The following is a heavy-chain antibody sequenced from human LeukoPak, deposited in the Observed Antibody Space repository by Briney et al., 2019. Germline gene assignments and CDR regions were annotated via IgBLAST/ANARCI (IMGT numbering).Heavy chain of an antibody. Sequence: SETLSLTCTVSVGPISSYHWSWIRQPAGKGLEGIGRIYTSGSTNYNPSLKSRVPMSVDTSKNQFSLKLSSVTAADTAVYYCARDAGTSYHYYYYYGMDVWGQGTTVTVSS. CDR2: IYTSGST. CDR1: VGPISSYH. V-gene: IGHV4-4*07. D-gene: IGHD1-1*01. J-gene: IGHJ6*02. CDR3: ARDAGTSYHYYYYYGMDV.